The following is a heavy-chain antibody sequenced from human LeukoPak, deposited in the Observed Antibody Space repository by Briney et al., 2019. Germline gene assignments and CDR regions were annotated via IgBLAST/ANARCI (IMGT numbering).Heavy chain of an antibody. J-gene: IGHJ4*02. D-gene: IGHD3-16*01. Sequence: GGSLRLSCAASGLTFSSYWMTWVRQAPGKGLEWVATIKYDGSETYYVDSVRGRFSISRDNAKNSLYLQMNSLRAEDTAVYYCARDSTLSNYWGQGALVTVSS. CDR3: ARDSTLSNY. V-gene: IGHV3-7*04. CDR1: GLTFSSYW. CDR2: IKYDGSET.